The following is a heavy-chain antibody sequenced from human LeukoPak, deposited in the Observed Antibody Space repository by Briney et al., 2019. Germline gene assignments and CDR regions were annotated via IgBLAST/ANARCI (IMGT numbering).Heavy chain of an antibody. CDR1: GYTFTSYA. Sequence: ASVKVSCKASGYTFTSYAISWVRQAPGQGLEWMGWVSAYNGNTDYAQKLQGRVTMTTDTSTSTAYMELRSLRSDDTAVYYCARVFSGQQLHYWGQGTRVTVSS. CDR2: VSAYNGNT. CDR3: ARVFSGQQLHY. J-gene: IGHJ4*02. D-gene: IGHD6-13*01. V-gene: IGHV1-18*01.